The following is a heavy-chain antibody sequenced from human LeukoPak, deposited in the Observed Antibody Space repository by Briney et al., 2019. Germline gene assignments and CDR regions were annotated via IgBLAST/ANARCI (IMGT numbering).Heavy chain of an antibody. Sequence: SGGSLRLSCAASGFTFSTYAMSWVRQAPGKGLEWVSTLSANGGSTYYADSVKGRFTISRDNSKNTLNLQMNSLRAEDTAVYYCARPSFRTFDYWGQGTLVTVSS. CDR3: ARPSFRTFDY. CDR1: GFTFSTYA. V-gene: IGHV3-23*01. D-gene: IGHD1-7*01. J-gene: IGHJ4*02. CDR2: LSANGGST.